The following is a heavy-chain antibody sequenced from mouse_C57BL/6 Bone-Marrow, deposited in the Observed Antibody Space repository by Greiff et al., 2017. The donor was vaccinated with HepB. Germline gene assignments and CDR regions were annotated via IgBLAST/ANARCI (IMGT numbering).Heavy chain of an antibody. CDR3: ARNGATVAYYYAMDY. J-gene: IGHJ4*01. CDR1: GFSLTSYG. CDR2: IWSGGST. D-gene: IGHD1-1*01. V-gene: IGHV2-2*01. Sequence: VQGVESGPGLVQPSQSLSITCTVSGFSLTSYGVHWVRQSPGKGLEWLGVIWSGGSTDYNAAFISRLSISKDNSKSQVFFKMNSLQADYTAIYYCARNGATVAYYYAMDYWGQGTSVTVSS.